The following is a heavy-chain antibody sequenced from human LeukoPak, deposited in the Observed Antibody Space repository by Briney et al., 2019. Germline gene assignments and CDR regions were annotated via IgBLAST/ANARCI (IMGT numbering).Heavy chain of an antibody. J-gene: IGHJ4*02. CDR3: AIVGATPDY. CDR1: GGSFSGYY. CDR2: INHSGST. D-gene: IGHD1-26*01. Sequence: SETLSLTCAVYGGSFSGYYWSWIRQPPGKGLEWIGEINHSGSTNYNPSLKSRVTISVDTSKNQFSLKLSSVTAADTAVYSCAIVGATPDYWGQGTLVTVSS. V-gene: IGHV4-34*01.